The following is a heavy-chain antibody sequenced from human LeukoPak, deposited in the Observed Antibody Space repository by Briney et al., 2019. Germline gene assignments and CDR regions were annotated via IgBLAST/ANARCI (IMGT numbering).Heavy chain of an antibody. J-gene: IGHJ4*02. CDR1: GGSISSYY. D-gene: IGHD3-22*01. V-gene: IGHV4-59*01. CDR2: IHYSGST. Sequence: SETLSLTCTVSGGSISSYYWSWIRQPPGKGLEWIGYIHYSGSTNYNPSLKSRVTISVDTSKNQFSLKLSSVTAADTAVYYCARVRDRSSYFHDLDYWGQGTLVTVSS. CDR3: ARVRDRSSYFHDLDY.